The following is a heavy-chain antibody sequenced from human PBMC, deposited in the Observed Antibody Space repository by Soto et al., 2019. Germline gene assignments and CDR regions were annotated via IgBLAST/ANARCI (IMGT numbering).Heavy chain of an antibody. Sequence: QVQLVQSGAEVKKPGASVKVSCKASGYTFTSYDINWVRQATGQGLEWMGWMNPNSGNTGYAQKFQGRVTMTRNTSISTAYMELSSLRSEDTAVYYCARGTLRRFTHVPNYMDVWGKGTTVTVSS. CDR1: GYTFTSYD. D-gene: IGHD3-16*01. J-gene: IGHJ6*03. V-gene: IGHV1-8*01. CDR3: ARGTLRRFTHVPNYMDV. CDR2: MNPNSGNT.